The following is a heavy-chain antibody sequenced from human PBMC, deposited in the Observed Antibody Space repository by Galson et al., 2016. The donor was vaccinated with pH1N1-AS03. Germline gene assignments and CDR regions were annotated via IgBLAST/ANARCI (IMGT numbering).Heavy chain of an antibody. CDR2: IPFRGSS. V-gene: IGHV4-39*07. Sequence: ETLSLTCSVSGDSVISKNYYWGWVRQPPGKGLEWIGSIPFRGSSYYNPSLKSRVRISIDESNNQFSLDLNSVTAADTALYYCVMDTTTWMRFDYWGQGVLVIVSS. D-gene: IGHD1-1*01. CDR1: GDSVISKNYY. CDR3: VMDTTTWMRFDY. J-gene: IGHJ4*02.